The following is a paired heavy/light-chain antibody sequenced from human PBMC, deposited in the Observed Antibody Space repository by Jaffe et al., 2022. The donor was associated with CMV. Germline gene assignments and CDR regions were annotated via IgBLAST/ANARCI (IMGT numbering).Heavy chain of an antibody. Sequence: EVQLVESGGGLVQPGRSLRLSCAASGFTFDDYAMHWVRQAPGKGLEWVSGISWNSGSIGYADSVKGRFTISRDNAKNSLYLQMNSLRAEDTALYYCAKGDYGDYYYYYGMDVWGQGTTVTVSS. J-gene: IGHJ6*02. V-gene: IGHV3-9*01. CDR1: GFTFDDYA. CDR2: ISWNSGSI. CDR3: AKGDYGDYYYYYGMDV. D-gene: IGHD4-17*01.
Light chain of an antibody. CDR2: DVS. V-gene: IGLV2-14*03. J-gene: IGLJ1*01. CDR1: SSDVGGYNY. CDR3: SSYTSSSTLV. Sequence: QSALTQPASVSGSPGQSITISCTGTSSDVGGYNYVSWYQQHPGKAPKLMIYDVSNRPSGVSNRFSGSKSGNTASLTISGLQAEDEADYYCSSYTSSSTLVFGTGTKVTVL.